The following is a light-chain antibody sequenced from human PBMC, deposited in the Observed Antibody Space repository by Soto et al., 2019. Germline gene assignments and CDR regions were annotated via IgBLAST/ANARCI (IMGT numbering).Light chain of an antibody. Sequence: DIVMTQSPLSLPVTPGAPASISCRSSQSLLQSNGNNYLDWYLQKPGQSPQLLIYLGSNRASGVPDRFSGSVSGTDFTLRISRVEAEDVGVYYCMQALQTPLPFGQGTRLEIK. CDR3: MQALQTPLP. CDR1: QSLLQSNGNNY. V-gene: IGKV2-28*01. CDR2: LGS. J-gene: IGKJ5*01.